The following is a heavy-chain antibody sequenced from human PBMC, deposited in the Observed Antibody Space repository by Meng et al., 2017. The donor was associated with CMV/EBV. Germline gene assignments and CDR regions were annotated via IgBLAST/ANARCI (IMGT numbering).Heavy chain of an antibody. D-gene: IGHD2-15*01. V-gene: IGHV4-59*07. Sequence: QVPLLQVAPVLVKPSDPLSLTCNVSGSSISSYYWSWIRQPPGKGLERIGYIYYSGSTNYNPSLKSRVTISVDTSKNQFSLKLSSVTAADTAVYYCARAVYCSGGSCYSGGGDWFDPWGQGTLVTVSS. CDR2: IYYSGST. CDR1: GSSISSYY. CDR3: ARAVYCSGGSCYSGGGDWFDP. J-gene: IGHJ5*02.